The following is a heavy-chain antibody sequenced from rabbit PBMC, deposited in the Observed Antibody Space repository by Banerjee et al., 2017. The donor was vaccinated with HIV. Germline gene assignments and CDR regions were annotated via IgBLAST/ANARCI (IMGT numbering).Heavy chain of an antibody. CDR2: IVTDSGDRT. Sequence: QSLEESGGDLVKPGASLTLTCTASGFSFSSNYWMCWVRQAPGKGLEWVACIVTDSGDRTHYANWAKGRFTISKTSSTTVTLQMTSLTAADTATYFCARDIDDYGGYADAPYYFTLWAQGPWSPS. CDR1: GFSFSSNYW. V-gene: IGHV1S40*01. D-gene: IGHD6-1*01. CDR3: ARDIDDYGGYADAPYYFTL. J-gene: IGHJ4*01.